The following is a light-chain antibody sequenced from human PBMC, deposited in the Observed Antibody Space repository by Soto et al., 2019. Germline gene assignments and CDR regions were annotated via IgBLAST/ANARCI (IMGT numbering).Light chain of an antibody. V-gene: IGLV6-57*01. CDR3: QSCDSNNHWV. Sequence: NFMLTQPHSVSESPGKTVTISCTRSSASIATNFVQWYQQRPGSSPTTVIYEDNQRPSGVPDRFSGSIDSSSNSAFLTISGLKTEDEADYYCQSCDSNNHWVFGGGTKLTVL. CDR1: SASIATNF. CDR2: EDN. J-gene: IGLJ3*02.